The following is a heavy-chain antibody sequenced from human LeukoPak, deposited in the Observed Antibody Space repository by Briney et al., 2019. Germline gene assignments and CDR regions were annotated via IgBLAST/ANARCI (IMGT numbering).Heavy chain of an antibody. J-gene: IGHJ4*02. V-gene: IGHV3-23*01. CDR3: VLPYDYGDYVFDY. Sequence: GGSLRLSCAAAGFAFSSYAMSWVRQAPGKGLEWVSAISGSGGSTYYADSVKGRFTISRDNSKNTLYLQMNSLRAEDTAVYYCVLPYDYGDYVFDYWGQGTLVTVSS. CDR1: GFAFSSYA. D-gene: IGHD4-17*01. CDR2: ISGSGGST.